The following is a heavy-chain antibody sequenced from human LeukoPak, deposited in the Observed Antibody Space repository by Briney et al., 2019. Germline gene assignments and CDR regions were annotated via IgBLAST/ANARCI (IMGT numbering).Heavy chain of an antibody. Sequence: SETLSLTCTVSGGSISSYYWSWLRQPPGKGLEWIGYIYYSGSTNYNPSLKSRVTISVDTSKNQFSLKLSSVTAAVTAVYSCARESIGYSYDRYFAYWGQGTLVTVSS. CDR3: ARESIGYSYDRYFAY. CDR2: IYYSGST. J-gene: IGHJ4*02. D-gene: IGHD5-18*01. CDR1: GGSISSYY. V-gene: IGHV4-59*01.